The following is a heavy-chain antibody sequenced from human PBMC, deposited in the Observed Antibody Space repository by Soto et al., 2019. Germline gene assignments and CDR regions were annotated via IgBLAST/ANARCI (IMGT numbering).Heavy chain of an antibody. Sequence: EVQLLESGGGLVQPGGSLRLSCAASGFTFSSYAMSWVRQAPGKGLEWVSAISGSGGSTYYADSVKSRFTISRDNSKNTLYLQMNSLRAEDTAVYYCAKASDYYGSGSYFDYWGQGTLVTVSS. CDR3: AKASDYYGSGSYFDY. CDR2: ISGSGGST. V-gene: IGHV3-23*01. J-gene: IGHJ4*02. D-gene: IGHD3-10*01. CDR1: GFTFSSYA.